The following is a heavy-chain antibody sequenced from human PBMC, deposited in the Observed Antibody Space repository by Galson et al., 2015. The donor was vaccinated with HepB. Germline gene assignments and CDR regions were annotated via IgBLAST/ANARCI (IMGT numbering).Heavy chain of an antibody. V-gene: IGHV3-15*01. Sequence: SLRLSCAASGFTFTNAWMSWVRQAPGKGLEWVGRIKSKTDGGTTDYAAPVKGRFTISRDDSKNTLYLQMNSLKTEDTAVYYCSTGPFPTFGGVIVKDYWGQGTLVTVSS. J-gene: IGHJ4*02. CDR1: GFTFTNAW. CDR3: STGPFPTFGGVIVKDY. D-gene: IGHD3-16*02. CDR2: IKSKTDGGTT.